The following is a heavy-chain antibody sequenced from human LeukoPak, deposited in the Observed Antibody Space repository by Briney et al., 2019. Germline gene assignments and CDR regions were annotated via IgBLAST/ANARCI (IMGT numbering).Heavy chain of an antibody. Sequence: PSETLSLTCAVYGGSFSGYYWSWIRQPPGKGLEWIGEINHSGSTNYNPSLKSRVTISVDTSKNQFSLNLSSVTAADTAVYYCARDYLGAGTVGATSGYWGQGTLVTVSS. D-gene: IGHD1-26*01. CDR1: GGSFSGYY. V-gene: IGHV4-34*01. J-gene: IGHJ4*02. CDR2: INHSGST. CDR3: ARDYLGAGTVGATSGY.